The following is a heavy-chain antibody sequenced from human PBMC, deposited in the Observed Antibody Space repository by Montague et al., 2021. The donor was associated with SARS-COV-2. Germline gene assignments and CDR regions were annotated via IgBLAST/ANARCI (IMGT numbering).Heavy chain of an antibody. D-gene: IGHD6-19*01. CDR1: GGSISSINW. V-gene: IGHV4-4*02. Sequence: SEILSLTCVVSGGSISSINWWSWVRQPPGKGLEWIGEIYHSGSTNYNPSLKSRVIISVDKSKNQFSLKLSSVTAADTAVYYCARTGYSGGWHSFDYWGQGTLVTVSS. CDR2: IYHSGST. CDR3: ARTGYSGGWHSFDY. J-gene: IGHJ4*02.